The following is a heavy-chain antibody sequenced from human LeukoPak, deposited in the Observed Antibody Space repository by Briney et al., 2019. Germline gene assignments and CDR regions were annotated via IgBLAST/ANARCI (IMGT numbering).Heavy chain of an antibody. J-gene: IGHJ4*02. V-gene: IGHV4-39*02. D-gene: IGHD2-15*01. CDR2: IYYSGST. CDR1: GGSISSYY. CDR3: ARDGYCSGGSCYTHFDY. Sequence: SETLSLTCTVSGGSISSYYWSWIRQPPGKGLEWIGSIYYSGSTYYNPSLKSRVTISVDTSKNQFSLKLSSVTAADTAVYYCARDGYCSGGSCYTHFDYWGQGTLVTVSS.